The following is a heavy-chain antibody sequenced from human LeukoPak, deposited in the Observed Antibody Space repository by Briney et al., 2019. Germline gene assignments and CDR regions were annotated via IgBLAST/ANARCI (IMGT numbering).Heavy chain of an antibody. D-gene: IGHD2-15*01. J-gene: IGHJ4*02. V-gene: IGHV3-21*01. CDR2: ISGRSSYI. CDR3: AARYCSGGSCYLAD. CDR1: GFTFSSYS. Sequence: GGSLRLSCAASGFTFSSYSMNWVRQAPGKGLEWVSSISGRSSYIYYADSVKGRFTISRDNAKNSLYLQMNSLRDEDTAVYYCAARYCSGGSCYLADWGQGALVTVSS.